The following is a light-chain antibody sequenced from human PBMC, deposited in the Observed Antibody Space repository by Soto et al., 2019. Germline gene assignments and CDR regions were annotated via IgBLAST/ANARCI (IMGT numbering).Light chain of an antibody. CDR3: SSYTYSSTLSVV. CDR1: SSDVGGYNY. V-gene: IGLV2-14*01. Sequence: QSALTQPASVSGSPGQSITISCTGTSSDVGGYNYVSWYQQHPGKPPKLMIYEVSNRPSGVSNRFSGSKSGNTASLTISGLQAEYEADYYCSSYTYSSTLSVVFGGGTKLTVL. J-gene: IGLJ2*01. CDR2: EVS.